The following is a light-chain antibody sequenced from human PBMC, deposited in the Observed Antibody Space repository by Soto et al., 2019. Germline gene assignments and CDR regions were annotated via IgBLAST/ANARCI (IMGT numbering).Light chain of an antibody. Sequence: EIVLTQSPGTLSLSPGERATLSCRASQDVDSNVLAWYPQRPGQAPRLLIHGSSRRATGIPDRFSGSWSGTDFTLTISRVGPEDIAVYFCHQYYSSITFGGGTKVEVK. CDR3: HQYYSSIT. V-gene: IGKV3-20*01. J-gene: IGKJ4*01. CDR2: GSS. CDR1: QDVDSNV.